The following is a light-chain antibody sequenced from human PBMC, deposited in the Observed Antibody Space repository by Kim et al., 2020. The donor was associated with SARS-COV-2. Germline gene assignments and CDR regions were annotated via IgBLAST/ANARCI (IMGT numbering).Light chain of an antibody. CDR1: QSIGDW. CDR2: KAS. V-gene: IGKV1-5*03. CDR3: QQYQTYSFT. Sequence: ASLGDGVTLSCRASQSIGDWLTWYQKKPGKAPNLLIYKASNLESGVPSRFSGSGSGTEFTLTISSLQPDDFATYYCQQYQTYSFTFGPGTKVDIK. J-gene: IGKJ3*01.